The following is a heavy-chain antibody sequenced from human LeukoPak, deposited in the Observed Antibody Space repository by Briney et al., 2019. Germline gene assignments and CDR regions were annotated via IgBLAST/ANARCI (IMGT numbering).Heavy chain of an antibody. CDR3: ASATPSDTDYYGMDV. V-gene: IGHV1-18*01. J-gene: IGHJ6*02. CDR1: GYTFTSYG. CDR2: ISAYNGNT. D-gene: IGHD2-2*01. Sequence: ASEKVSCKASGYTFTSYGITWVRQGPGQGLEWMRWISAYNGNTNYAQKHQGRVTMTTETSTSTAYMELRSLRSDDTAVYYCASATPSDTDYYGMDVWGQGPTVTVSS.